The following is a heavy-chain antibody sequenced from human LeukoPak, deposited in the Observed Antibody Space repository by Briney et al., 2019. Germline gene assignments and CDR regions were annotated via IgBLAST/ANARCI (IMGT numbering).Heavy chain of an antibody. Sequence: PSETLSLTCTVSGGSISSYYWSWIRQPPGKALEWIGDIYYTGSTNYNPSLKSRVTLSVDTSKNQFSLRLSSVTAADTAVYYCARDYTLSGSHSSDPWGQGTLVTVSS. CDR2: IYYTGST. CDR1: GGSISSYY. V-gene: IGHV4-59*01. J-gene: IGHJ5*02. CDR3: ARDYTLSGSHSSDP. D-gene: IGHD1-26*01.